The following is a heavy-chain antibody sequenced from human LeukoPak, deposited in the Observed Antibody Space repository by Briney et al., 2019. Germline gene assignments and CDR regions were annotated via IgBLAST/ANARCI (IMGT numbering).Heavy chain of an antibody. D-gene: IGHD4-23*01. CDR2: ISTYNGNT. Sequence: ASVKVSCKASGYTFFTYGVTWVRQAPGQGLEWMGWISTYNGNTIAQKFQGRVTLTTDTSTSTAYMELRSLRSDDTAVYYCARQYGDNSGSLDHWGQGTLVTV. CDR1: GYTFFTYG. V-gene: IGHV1-18*01. CDR3: ARQYGDNSGSLDH. J-gene: IGHJ4*02.